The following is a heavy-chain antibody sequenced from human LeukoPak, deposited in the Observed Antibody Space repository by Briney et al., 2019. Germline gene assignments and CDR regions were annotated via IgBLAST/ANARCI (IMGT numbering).Heavy chain of an antibody. J-gene: IGHJ3*02. CDR1: GFTFSSYS. CDR2: ISSSGSTI. Sequence: GGSLRLSCAASGFTFSSYSMNWVRQAPGKGLEWVSYISSSGSTIYYADSVKGRFTISRDNAKNSLYLQMNSLRAEDTAVYYCARGLLRDGYNYRAFDIWGQGTMVTVSS. CDR3: ARGLLRDGYNYRAFDI. D-gene: IGHD5-24*01. V-gene: IGHV3-48*04.